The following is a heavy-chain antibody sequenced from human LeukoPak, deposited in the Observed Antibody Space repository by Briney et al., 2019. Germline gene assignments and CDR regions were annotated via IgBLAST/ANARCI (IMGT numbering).Heavy chain of an antibody. CDR2: ISSSSSYI. CDR3: SRDPPPRDVVVRFDY. Sequence: GGSLRLSCAASGFTFSSYSMNWLRQAPGKGLEWVSSISSSSSYIYYADSVKGRFTISRDNAKNSLYLQMNSLRAEDTDVYYLSRDPPPRDVVVRFDYWGQGTLVTVSS. V-gene: IGHV3-21*01. J-gene: IGHJ4*02. D-gene: IGHD2-15*01. CDR1: GFTFSSYS.